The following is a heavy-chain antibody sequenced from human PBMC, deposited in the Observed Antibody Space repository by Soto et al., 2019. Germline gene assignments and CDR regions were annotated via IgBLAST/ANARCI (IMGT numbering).Heavy chain of an antibody. Sequence: QVQLQESGPGLVKPSETLSLTCTVSGGSINSYYWSWIRQPPGKGLEWIGYIYYSGSTNYNPSLKSRATISVDTSKNHFTLKLSSVTAADTAVYYCARVPWQWLGGYAFDIWGQGTMVTVSS. CDR3: ARVPWQWLGGYAFDI. V-gene: IGHV4-59*01. D-gene: IGHD6-19*01. J-gene: IGHJ3*02. CDR1: GGSINSYY. CDR2: IYYSGST.